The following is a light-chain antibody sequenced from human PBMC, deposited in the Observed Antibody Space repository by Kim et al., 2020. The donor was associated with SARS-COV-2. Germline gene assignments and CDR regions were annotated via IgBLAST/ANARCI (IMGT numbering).Light chain of an antibody. CDR1: NIGSED. J-gene: IGLJ2*01. V-gene: IGLV3-9*01. CDR3: QLWDSSVV. Sequence: VAVALGQTARITCGGDNIGSEDVNGCQQRPGQAPVLVIYRDSNRPSGIPERFSGSNSGNTATLTISRAQAGDEADYYCQLWDSSVVFGGGTQLTVL. CDR2: RDS.